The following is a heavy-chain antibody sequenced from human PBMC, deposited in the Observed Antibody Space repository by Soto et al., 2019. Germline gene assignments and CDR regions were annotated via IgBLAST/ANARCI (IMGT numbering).Heavy chain of an antibody. CDR2: VFHTGTT. CDR1: GDSVSSPYY. D-gene: IGHD6-19*01. Sequence: QVQLQESGPGLVKPSGTLSLTCAVSGDSVSSPYYWRWVRQPPGKGLGWIGEVFHTGTTSYNPALRRRVTISMDKSNTQFSLDLSSVTAADTAVYYCARSAGWYAVHSWGPGTLVIVSS. J-gene: IGHJ4*02. CDR3: ARSAGWYAVHS. V-gene: IGHV4-4*02.